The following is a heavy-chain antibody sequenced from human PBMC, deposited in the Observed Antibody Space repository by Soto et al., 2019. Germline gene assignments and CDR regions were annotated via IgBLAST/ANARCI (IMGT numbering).Heavy chain of an antibody. CDR1: GFTVSAHY. Sequence: QVHLVESGGGVVKPGESLRLSCVDSGFTVSAHYMSWIRNAPGQGLACVYYINSACDIYYADSVKGRFTISRDNAKNSGYLAMSSLRVDHTAVYYCARGHYCRDYWGQGTLGTVSS. J-gene: IGHJ4*02. CDR3: ARGHYCRDY. V-gene: IGHV3-11*01. D-gene: IGHD1-26*01. CDR2: YINSACDI.